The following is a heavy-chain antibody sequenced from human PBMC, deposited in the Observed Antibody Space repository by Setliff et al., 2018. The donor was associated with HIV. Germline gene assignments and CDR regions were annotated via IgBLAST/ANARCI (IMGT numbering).Heavy chain of an antibody. J-gene: IGHJ6*03. CDR1: RFTISDFH. Sequence: GGSLRLSCAASRFTISDFHMSWIRQAPGKGLEWISYIDSSDGPTYYADSVKGRFSMSRDNTKNSLHLHMDSLRFEDTAVYYCAREKGHSGYDAAKPYYYMDVWGTGTTVTVSS. CDR2: IDSSDGPT. D-gene: IGHD5-12*01. V-gene: IGHV3-11*04. CDR3: AREKGHSGYDAAKPYYYMDV.